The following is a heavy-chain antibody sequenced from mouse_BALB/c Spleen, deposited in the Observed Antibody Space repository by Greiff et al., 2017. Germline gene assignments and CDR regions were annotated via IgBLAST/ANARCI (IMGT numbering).Heavy chain of an antibody. Sequence: QVQLKESGPDLVAPSQSLSITCTVSGFSLTSYGVHWVRQPPGKGLEWLVVIWSDGSTTYNSALKSRLSISKDNSKSQVFLKMNSLQTDDTAMYYCARELGRGYYAMDYWGQGTSVTVSS. CDR1: GFSLTSYG. J-gene: IGHJ4*01. D-gene: IGHD4-1*01. V-gene: IGHV2-6-2*01. CDR3: ARELGRGYYAMDY. CDR2: IWSDGST.